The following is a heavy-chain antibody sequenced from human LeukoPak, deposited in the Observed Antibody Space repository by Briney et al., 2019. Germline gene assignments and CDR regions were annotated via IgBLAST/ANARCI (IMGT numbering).Heavy chain of an antibody. J-gene: IGHJ6*03. V-gene: IGHV1-18*01. CDR1: GYTFTSYG. CDR2: ISAYNGNT. CDR3: ARDHWGIWFGELYPRVYYYYYMDV. Sequence: GASVKVSCKASGYTFTSYGISWVRQAPGQGLEWMGWISAYNGNTNYAQKLQGRVTMTTDTSTSTAYMELRSLRSDDTAVYYCARDHWGIWFGELYPRVYYYYYMDVWGKGTTVTVSS. D-gene: IGHD3-10*01.